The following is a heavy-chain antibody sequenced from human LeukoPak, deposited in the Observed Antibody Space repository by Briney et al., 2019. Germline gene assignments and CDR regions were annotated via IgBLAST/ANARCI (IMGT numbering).Heavy chain of an antibody. J-gene: IGHJ4*02. CDR2: IYYTGRT. V-gene: IGHV4-39*01. Sequence: PSETLSLTCTVSGASINTSNFYWAWIRQPPGKGLESIGNIYYTGRTYSNASLNSRVTISVDTSKNQFSLKLTSVTAADTAVYYCAKIGGGYGYLRYFDYWGQGTLVTVSS. CDR3: AKIGGGYGYLRYFDY. D-gene: IGHD5-12*01. CDR1: GASINTSNFY.